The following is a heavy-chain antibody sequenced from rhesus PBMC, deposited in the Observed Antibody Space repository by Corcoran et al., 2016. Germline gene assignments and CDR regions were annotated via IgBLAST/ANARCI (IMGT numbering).Heavy chain of an antibody. CDR2: IDVNIAGT. D-gene: IGHD3-34*01. CDR1: GGSIGGYS. CDR3: ARREWGVLDY. Sequence: QVQMQESGPGLVKPSETLSLTCAVSGGSIGGYSWSWIRQAPGKGMEWIGNIDVNIAGTNYNPSRKSRVTMSKDASKNQVFLKLSSVTSADTAVYYCARREWGVLDYWGQGVLVTVS. V-gene: IGHV4-81*01. J-gene: IGHJ4*01.